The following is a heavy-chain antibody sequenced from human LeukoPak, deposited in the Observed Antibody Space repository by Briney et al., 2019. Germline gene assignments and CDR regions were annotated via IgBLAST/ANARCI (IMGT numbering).Heavy chain of an antibody. CDR2: IYHSGST. J-gene: IGHJ4*02. CDR3: ARDSVYGSGSLEN. D-gene: IGHD3-10*01. V-gene: IGHV4-38-2*02. CDR1: GYSISSGSY. Sequence: SETLSLTCTVSGYSISSGSYWGWIRQPPGKGLEWIGSIYHSGSTNYNPSLKSRVTISVDKSKNQFSLKLSSVTAADTAVYYCARDSVYGSGSLENWGQGTLVTVSS.